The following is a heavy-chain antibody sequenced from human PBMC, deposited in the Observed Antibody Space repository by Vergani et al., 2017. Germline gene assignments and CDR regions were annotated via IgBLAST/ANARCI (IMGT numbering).Heavy chain of an antibody. CDR2: IWYDGSNN. Sequence: QVQLVESGGGVVQPGRSLRLSCAASGFTFSSYGMHWVRQAPGKGLEWVAVIWYDGSNNYYADYVKGRLTISRDNSKTTLYLQMNSLRAEDTAVYYCAVIVVVPAADRAYGMDVWGQGTTVTVSS. CDR3: AVIVVVPAADRAYGMDV. J-gene: IGHJ6*02. CDR1: GFTFSSYG. D-gene: IGHD2-2*01. V-gene: IGHV3-33*01.